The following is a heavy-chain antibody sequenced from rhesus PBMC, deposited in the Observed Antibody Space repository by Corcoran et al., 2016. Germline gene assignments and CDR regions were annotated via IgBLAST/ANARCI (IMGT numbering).Heavy chain of an antibody. CDR2: IKSGGGST. CDR3: AKAYSSGPPFDY. CDR1: GFTFNLYG. Sequence: EVQLVETGGGLVQPGGSLKLSCAASGFTFNLYGMNWVRQAPGKGLQWVSAIKSGGGSTYYADSVKGRFTISRDNSKNTLSLQMNSLRAEDTAVYFCAKAYSSGPPFDYWGQGVLVTVSS. J-gene: IGHJ4*01. V-gene: IGHV3S5*01. D-gene: IGHD6-31*01.